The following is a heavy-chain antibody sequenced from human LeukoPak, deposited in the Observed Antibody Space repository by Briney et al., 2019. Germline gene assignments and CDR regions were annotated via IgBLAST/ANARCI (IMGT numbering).Heavy chain of an antibody. CDR1: GGSVSASNFY. D-gene: IGHD5-18*01. J-gene: IGHJ4*02. CDR3: ARPEGSGYWYYFDL. Sequence: SETLSLTCTVSGGSVSASNFYWSWIRQPPGKGLEWIGYIYYSGSTKYNPSLKSRVTISVDKSKNQFSLKLTSLTAADTAVYYCARPEGSGYWYYFDLWGQGTLVTVSS. CDR2: IYYSGST. V-gene: IGHV4-61*05.